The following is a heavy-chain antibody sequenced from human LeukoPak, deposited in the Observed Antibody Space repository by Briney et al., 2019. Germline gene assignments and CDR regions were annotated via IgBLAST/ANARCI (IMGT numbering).Heavy chain of an antibody. J-gene: IGHJ5*02. Sequence: SVKVSCKASGGTFSSYAISWVRQAPGQGLEWMGGIIPIFGTANYAQKFQGRVTITADESTSTAYMELSSLRSEDTAVYYCAMGLGYCSGGSCYYNWFDPWGQGILVTVSS. CDR1: GGTFSSYA. V-gene: IGHV1-69*13. D-gene: IGHD2-15*01. CDR2: IIPIFGTA. CDR3: AMGLGYCSGGSCYYNWFDP.